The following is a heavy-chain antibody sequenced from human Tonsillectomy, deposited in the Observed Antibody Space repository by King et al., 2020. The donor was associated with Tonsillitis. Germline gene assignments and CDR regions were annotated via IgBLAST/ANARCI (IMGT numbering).Heavy chain of an antibody. D-gene: IGHD6-19*01. V-gene: IGHV4-59*08. Sequence: VQLQESGPGLVKPSETLSLSCTVSGASIRDYYWSWIRQPPGKGLEWIGFGHQNASHRYYPSLRRRLALSRDISKNDFSLKLSSVTAADTAFYYCARHTFSSGWPRFFDLWGQGNLVTVSS. J-gene: IGHJ4*02. CDR1: GASIRDYY. CDR3: ARHTFSSGWPRFFDL. CDR2: GHQNASH.